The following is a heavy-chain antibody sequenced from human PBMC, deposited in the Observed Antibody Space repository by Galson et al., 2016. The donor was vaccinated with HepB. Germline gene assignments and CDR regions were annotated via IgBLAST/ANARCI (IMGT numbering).Heavy chain of an antibody. V-gene: IGHV4-31*11. Sequence: TLSLTCAVSGGSISSGGYYWTWIRQRPGKGLEWIGYIYYSGATYFNPSLKSRVTISIDTSKNQFSLKLNSVTAADTAVYYCAREVERTIAGFEVGSFDPWGQGTLVSVSS. D-gene: IGHD6-13*01. CDR3: AREVERTIAGFEVGSFDP. CDR2: IYYSGAT. J-gene: IGHJ5*02. CDR1: GGSISSGGYY.